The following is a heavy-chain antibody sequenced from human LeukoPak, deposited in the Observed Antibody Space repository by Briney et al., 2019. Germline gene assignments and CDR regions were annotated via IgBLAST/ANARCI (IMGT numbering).Heavy chain of an antibody. Sequence: ASVKVSCKASGYTFTSYGISWVRQAPGQGLEWMGWISAYNGNTNYAQKLQGRVTMTTDTSTSTAYMELSSLRSEDTAVYYCAAGLNYYDRSGYYHYFDYWGQGTLVTVSS. D-gene: IGHD3-22*01. CDR1: GYTFTSYG. J-gene: IGHJ4*02. CDR3: AAGLNYYDRSGYYHYFDY. CDR2: ISAYNGNT. V-gene: IGHV1-18*01.